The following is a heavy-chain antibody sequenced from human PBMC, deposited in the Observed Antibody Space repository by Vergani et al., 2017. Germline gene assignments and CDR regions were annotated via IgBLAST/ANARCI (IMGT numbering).Heavy chain of an antibody. V-gene: IGHV3-43*01. CDR1: GFTFDDYT. CDR2: ISWDGGST. CDR3: AKDISAGLLLMSYMDV. Sequence: EVQLVESGGVVVQPGGSLRLSCAASGFTFDDYTMYWVRQAPGKGLEWVSLISWDGGSTYCVDSGKGRFTISRDNSKHSLYLQMNSLRAEDTALYYCAKDISAGLLLMSYMDVWGKGTTVTVSS. D-gene: IGHD3-9*01. J-gene: IGHJ6*03.